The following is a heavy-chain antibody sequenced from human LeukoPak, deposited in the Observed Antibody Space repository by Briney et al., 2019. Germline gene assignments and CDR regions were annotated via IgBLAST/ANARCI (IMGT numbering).Heavy chain of an antibody. Sequence: GGSLRLSCAASGFTFSSYAMSWVRQAPGKGLEWVSAISGSGGSTYYADSVKGRFTISRDNSKNTLYLQMNSLRAEDTAVYYFAKGPGSGWYYYYYYMDVWGKGTTVTVSS. CDR2: ISGSGGST. D-gene: IGHD6-19*01. J-gene: IGHJ6*03. V-gene: IGHV3-23*01. CDR1: GFTFSSYA. CDR3: AKGPGSGWYYYYYYMDV.